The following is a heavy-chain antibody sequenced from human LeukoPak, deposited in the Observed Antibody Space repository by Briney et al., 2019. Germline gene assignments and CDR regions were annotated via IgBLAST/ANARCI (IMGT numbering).Heavy chain of an antibody. D-gene: IGHD3-22*01. CDR1: GFTFSSYG. CDR2: IGGST. J-gene: IGHJ4*02. CDR3: ARGYFYDSSVGY. Sequence: PGGSLRLSCAASGFTFSSYGMHWVRQAPGKGLEHVSAIGGSTYYANSVKGRFTISRDNSKNTLYLQMDSLRAEDTAVYYCARGYFYDSSVGYWGQGTLVTVSS. V-gene: IGHV3-64*01.